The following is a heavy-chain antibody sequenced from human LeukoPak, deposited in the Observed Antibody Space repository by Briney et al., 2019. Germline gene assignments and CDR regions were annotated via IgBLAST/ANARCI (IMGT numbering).Heavy chain of an antibody. Sequence: PSETLSLTCTVSGGSLSSYYWSWIRQPPGKGLEWIGYIYYSGGTNYNPSLKSRGTISVERSKNQFSLKLSSVTAADTAVYYCARGSEYYYDSSGYSDYWGQGTLVTVSS. D-gene: IGHD3-22*01. J-gene: IGHJ4*02. CDR2: IYYSGGT. V-gene: IGHV4-59*01. CDR3: ARGSEYYYDSSGYSDY. CDR1: GGSLSSYY.